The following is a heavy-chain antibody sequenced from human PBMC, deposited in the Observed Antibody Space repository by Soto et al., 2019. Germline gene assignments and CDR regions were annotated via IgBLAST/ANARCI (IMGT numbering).Heavy chain of an antibody. J-gene: IGHJ6*02. CDR2: IIPIFGTA. V-gene: IGHV1-69*01. Sequence: QVQLVQSGAEVKKPGSSVKVSCKASGGTFSSYAISWVRQAPGQGLEWRGGIIPIFGTANYAQKFQGRVTITADESTSTAYMELSSLRSEDTAVYYCARGHIAAAGLYYYGMDVWGQGTTVTVSS. CDR3: ARGHIAAAGLYYYGMDV. D-gene: IGHD6-13*01. CDR1: GGTFSSYA.